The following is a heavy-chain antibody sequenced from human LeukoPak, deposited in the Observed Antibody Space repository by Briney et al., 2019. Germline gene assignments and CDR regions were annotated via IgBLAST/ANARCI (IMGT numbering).Heavy chain of an antibody. CDR1: GFTFSNYG. Sequence: GGPLRLSCAASGFTFSNYGMSWVRQAPGKGLEWVSGITGSGANAYYADSVKGRFTISRDNSKNTLYLQMDSLRAEDTAVYYCAKCGYGDSEVYSDYWGQGTLVTVSS. CDR3: AKCGYGDSEVYSDY. D-gene: IGHD4-17*01. CDR2: ITGSGANA. J-gene: IGHJ4*02. V-gene: IGHV3-23*01.